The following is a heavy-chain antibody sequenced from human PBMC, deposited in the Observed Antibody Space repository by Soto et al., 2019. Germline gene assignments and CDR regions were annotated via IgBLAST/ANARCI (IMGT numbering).Heavy chain of an antibody. Sequence: GGSLRLSCAASGFTFSSYAMSGVRQATGKGLEWVLAISGSGGSTYYADSVKGLFTISRDNSKNTLYLQMNSLRAEDTALYYCAKEPCYSSGWYLDFWGQGTLVTVSS. D-gene: IGHD6-19*01. CDR1: GFTFSSYA. J-gene: IGHJ4*02. V-gene: IGHV3-23*01. CDR2: ISGSGGST. CDR3: AKEPCYSSGWYLDF.